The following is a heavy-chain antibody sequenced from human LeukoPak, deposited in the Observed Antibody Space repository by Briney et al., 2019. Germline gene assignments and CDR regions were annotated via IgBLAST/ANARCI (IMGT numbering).Heavy chain of an antibody. D-gene: IGHD6-19*01. CDR3: ARDGSSGWFKHYYYYMDV. V-gene: IGHV3-48*03. CDR1: GFTFSSYE. J-gene: IGHJ6*03. CDR2: ISSSGSTI. Sequence: GGSLRLSCAASGFTFSSYEMNWVRQAPGKGLEWVSYISSSGSTIYNADSVKGRFTISRDNAKNSLYLQMNSLRAEDTAVYYCARDGSSGWFKHYYYYMDVWGKGTTVTVSS.